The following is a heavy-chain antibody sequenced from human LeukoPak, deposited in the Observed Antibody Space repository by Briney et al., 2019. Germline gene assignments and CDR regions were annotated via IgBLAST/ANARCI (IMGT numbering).Heavy chain of an antibody. J-gene: IGHJ4*02. CDR2: IYYSGST. CDR3: ARAKVRGLYYFDY. Sequence: SETLSLTCAVYGGSFSGYYWSWIRQPPGKGLEWSGYIYYSGSTNYNPSLKSRVTISVDTSKNQFSLKLSSVTAADTAVYYCARAKVRGLYYFDYWGQGTLVTVSS. CDR1: GGSFSGYY. D-gene: IGHD3-10*01. V-gene: IGHV4-59*01.